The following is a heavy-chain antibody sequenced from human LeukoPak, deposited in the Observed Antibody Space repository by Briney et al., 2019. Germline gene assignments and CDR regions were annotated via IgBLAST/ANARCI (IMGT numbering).Heavy chain of an antibody. V-gene: IGHV3-66*01. Sequence: AGGSLRPSCAASGFTVGSNTMSWVRQAPGKGLEWVSIIYSGGSTSYADSVKGRFTISRDNSKNTLYLQMNSLRTEDTAVYYCARGGSYFDISGYYFYWGQGTLVTVSS. J-gene: IGHJ4*02. CDR2: IYSGGST. D-gene: IGHD3-22*01. CDR1: GFTVGSNT. CDR3: ARGGSYFDISGYYFY.